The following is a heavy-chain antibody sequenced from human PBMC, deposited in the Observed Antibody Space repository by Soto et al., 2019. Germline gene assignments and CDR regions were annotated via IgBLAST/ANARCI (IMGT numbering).Heavy chain of an antibody. CDR1: GYSFTSYW. CDR3: ARSLRFLGPTIDYPYGMDV. Sequence: PGESLKISCKGSGYSFTSYWIGWVRQMPGKGLEWMGIIYPGDSDTRYSPSFQGQVTISADKSISTAYLQWSSLKASDTAMYYCARSLRFLGPTIDYPYGMDVWGQGTTVTVSS. V-gene: IGHV5-51*01. D-gene: IGHD3-3*01. CDR2: IYPGDSDT. J-gene: IGHJ6*02.